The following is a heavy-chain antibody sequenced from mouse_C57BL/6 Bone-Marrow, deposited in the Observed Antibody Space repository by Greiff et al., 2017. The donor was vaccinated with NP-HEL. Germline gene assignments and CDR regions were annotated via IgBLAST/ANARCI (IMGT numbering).Heavy chain of an antibody. CDR3: AREDNLSYFDV. J-gene: IGHJ1*03. Sequence: DVQLQESGPGLVKPSQSLSLTCSVTGYSITSCYYWNWIRQFPGNKLEWMGNISYDGSNNYNPSLKNRIPITRDTSKNHVFLQLNSETPENTATYYYAREDNLSYFDVGGTGTTVTVSS. CDR1: GYSITSCYY. D-gene: IGHD1-3*01. V-gene: IGHV3-6*01. CDR2: ISYDGSN.